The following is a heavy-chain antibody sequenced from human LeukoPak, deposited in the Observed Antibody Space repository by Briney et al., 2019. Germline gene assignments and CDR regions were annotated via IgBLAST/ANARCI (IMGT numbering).Heavy chain of an antibody. Sequence: GGSLRLSCAASGFIFNNYGLIWVRQAPGKGLEWVSAISNDGGGTTYADFVKGRFTISRDNSRNTLFLQMNSLRGDDTALYYCAKGGSGYFLDLWGQGTLITVSS. V-gene: IGHV3-23*01. CDR3: AKGGSGYFLDL. J-gene: IGHJ5*02. CDR1: GFIFNNYG. CDR2: ISNDGGGT. D-gene: IGHD3-22*01.